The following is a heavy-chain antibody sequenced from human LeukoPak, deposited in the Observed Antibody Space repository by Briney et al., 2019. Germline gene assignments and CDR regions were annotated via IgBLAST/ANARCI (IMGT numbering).Heavy chain of an antibody. CDR1: GFTLGDYA. CDR3: TGGYSSGWYYFDY. D-gene: IGHD6-19*01. V-gene: IGHV3-49*04. J-gene: IGHJ4*02. Sequence: PGGSLRLSCTGSGFTLGDYAMGWVRQAPGKGLEWVGFIRSTPYRGTTEYAASVKGRFTISRDDSRSIAYLQMNRLKTEDTAIYYCTGGYSSGWYYFDYWGQGTLVTVSS. CDR2: IRSTPYRGTT.